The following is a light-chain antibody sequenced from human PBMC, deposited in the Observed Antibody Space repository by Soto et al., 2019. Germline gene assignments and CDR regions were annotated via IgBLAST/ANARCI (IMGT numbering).Light chain of an antibody. Sequence: QSVLTQPPSVSGAPGQRVTISCTGSSSNIGTGYDVHWYQQLPGTAPKLLIYGNTNRPSGVPDRFSGSNSGTSASLAITGLQAEDEADYYCQSYDTSLSAVVFGGGTKLTVL. CDR1: SSNIGTGYD. CDR3: QSYDTSLSAVV. CDR2: GNT. V-gene: IGLV1-40*01. J-gene: IGLJ2*01.